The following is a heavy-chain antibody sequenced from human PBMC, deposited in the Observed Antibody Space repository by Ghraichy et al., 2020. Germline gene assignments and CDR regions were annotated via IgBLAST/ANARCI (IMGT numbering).Heavy chain of an antibody. J-gene: IGHJ4*02. CDR1: GFTVSHNY. CDR3: AKSEKSPIHFDD. Sequence: GESLNISCAASGFTVSHNYVSWVRQAPGKGLEWVSIVYIDGTTYYADSVKGRFTTSRDLSKNTVFLQMNNVRAEDSATYYCAKSEKSPIHFDDWGQGTLVTVSS. CDR2: VYIDGTT. V-gene: IGHV3-53*01. D-gene: IGHD1-14*01.